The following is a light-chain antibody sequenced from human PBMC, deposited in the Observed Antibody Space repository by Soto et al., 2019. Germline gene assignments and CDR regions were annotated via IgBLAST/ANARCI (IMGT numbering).Light chain of an antibody. V-gene: IGKV1-33*01. CDR1: QAIANF. J-gene: IGKJ4*01. Sequence: DIQMTQSPSSLSASVGDRVSITCQASQAIANFLNWYQQKPGKAPKLLIYDASNLKTGVPSRFSGSGSGTDFTLTISSLQPEDIATYYCQQYDNFVLTFGGGTKVEIK. CDR2: DAS. CDR3: QQYDNFVLT.